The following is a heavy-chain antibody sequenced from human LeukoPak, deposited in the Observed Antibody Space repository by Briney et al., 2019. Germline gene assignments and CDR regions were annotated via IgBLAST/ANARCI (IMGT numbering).Heavy chain of an antibody. D-gene: IGHD3-10*01. J-gene: IGHJ5*02. CDR2: INHSGST. CDR3: ARGAKYYGSRGNWFDP. CDR1: GGSFSGYY. Sequence: PSETLSLTCAVYGGSFSGYYWSWIRQPPGKGLEWIGEINHSGSTNYNPSLKSRVTISVDTSKNQFSLKLSSVTAADTAVYYCARGAKYYGSRGNWFDPWGQGTLVTVSS. V-gene: IGHV4-34*01.